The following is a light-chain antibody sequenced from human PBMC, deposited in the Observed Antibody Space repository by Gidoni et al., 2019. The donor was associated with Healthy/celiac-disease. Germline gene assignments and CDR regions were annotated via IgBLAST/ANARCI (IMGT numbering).Light chain of an antibody. CDR2: DVS. CDR1: SSDVGGYNY. V-gene: IGLV2-14*01. CDR3: SSYTSSSTLV. J-gene: IGLJ2*01. Sequence: QSALTQPASVSGSPGQSFTISCTGTSSDVGGYNYVSCYQQHPGKAPKLMIYDVSNRPSGVSNRFSCSKSGNTASLTISGLQAEDEADYYCSSYTSSSTLVFGGGTKLTVL.